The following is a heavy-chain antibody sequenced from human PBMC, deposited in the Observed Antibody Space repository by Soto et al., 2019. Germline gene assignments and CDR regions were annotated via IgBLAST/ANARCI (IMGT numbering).Heavy chain of an antibody. D-gene: IGHD2-2*01. Sequence: PSRTLSLTCAISGDSVSSNSAAWNWIRQSPSRGLEWLGRTYYRSKWYNDYAVSVKSRITINPDTSKNQFSLQLNSVTPEDTAVYYCARWGIVCSSTRCYGTHNYYYYGMDVWGQGTTVTVYS. CDR3: ARWGIVCSSTRCYGTHNYYYYGMDV. V-gene: IGHV6-1*01. CDR2: TYYRSKWYN. J-gene: IGHJ6*02. CDR1: GDSVSSNSAA.